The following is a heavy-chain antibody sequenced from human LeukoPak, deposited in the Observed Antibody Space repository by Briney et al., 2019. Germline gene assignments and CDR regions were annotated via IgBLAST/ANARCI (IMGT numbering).Heavy chain of an antibody. CDR1: GGTFSSYA. CDR3: ARDPGKAVALTEISNWFDP. J-gene: IGHJ5*02. D-gene: IGHD6-19*01. CDR2: IIPIFGTA. V-gene: IGHV1-69*06. Sequence: SVKVSCKASGGTFSSYAISWVRQAPGQGLEWMGGIIPIFGTANYAQKFQGRVTITADKSTSTAYMELSSLRSEDTAVYYCARDPGKAVALTEISNWFDPWGRGTLVTVSS.